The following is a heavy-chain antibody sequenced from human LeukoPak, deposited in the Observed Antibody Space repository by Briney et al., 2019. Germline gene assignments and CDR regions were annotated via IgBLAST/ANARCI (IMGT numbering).Heavy chain of an antibody. CDR3: AKDKGSGSYYFDY. Sequence: GGSLRLSCAASGFTFDDYAMHWVRQAPGKGLEWVSGISWNSGSIGYADSVKGRFTISRDNAKNSLYLQMNSLRAEDTALYYCAKDKGSGSYYFDYWGQGTLVTVSS. J-gene: IGHJ4*02. D-gene: IGHD1-26*01. CDR2: ISWNSGSI. CDR1: GFTFDDYA. V-gene: IGHV3-9*01.